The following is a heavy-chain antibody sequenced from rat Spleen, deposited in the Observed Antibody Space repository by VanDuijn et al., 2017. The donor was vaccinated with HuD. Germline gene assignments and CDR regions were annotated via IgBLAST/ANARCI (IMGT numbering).Heavy chain of an antibody. V-gene: IGHV5-25*01. CDR2: INPGGYNT. J-gene: IGHJ3*01. CDR3: ARQATSGYSNWLAY. Sequence: EVQLVKSGGGLVQPGRSLKLSCEVSGFTFRNFDMAWIRQAPTKGLEWVASINPGGYNTYYRDSVKGRFTVSRDNSKSTLYLQVDSLRSEDTATYYFARQATSGYSNWLAYWDQGTLVTVSS. CDR1: GFTFRNFD. D-gene: IGHD4-3*01.